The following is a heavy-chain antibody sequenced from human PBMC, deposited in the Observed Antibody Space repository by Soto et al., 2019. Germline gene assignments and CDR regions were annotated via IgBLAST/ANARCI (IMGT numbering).Heavy chain of an antibody. J-gene: IGHJ3*02. Sequence: EVQLLESGGGVVQPGGSLRLSCAASVFTFSSYAMNWIRQAPGKGLQWVSAIRGSGGSTYYADSVRGRFTISRDNSKNTLDLQMNSLRAEDTAVYYCAKDNYGGKGPDAFDIWGQGTMVTVSS. CDR2: IRGSGGST. CDR3: AKDNYGGKGPDAFDI. CDR1: VFTFSSYA. V-gene: IGHV3-23*01. D-gene: IGHD4-17*01.